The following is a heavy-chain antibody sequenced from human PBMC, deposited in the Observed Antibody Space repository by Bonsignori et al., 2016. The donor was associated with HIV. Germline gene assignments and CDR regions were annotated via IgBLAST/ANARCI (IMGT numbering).Heavy chain of an antibody. J-gene: IGHJ4*02. V-gene: IGHV4-59*12. CDR2: IYYSGST. Sequence: WIRQPPGKGLEWIGNIYYSGSTNYNPSLKSRVTISVDTSKNHFSLRLRSVTAADTAVYYCARDGESHYYGSGRLDYWGQGTLVTVSS. D-gene: IGHD3-10*01. CDR3: ARDGESHYYGSGRLDY.